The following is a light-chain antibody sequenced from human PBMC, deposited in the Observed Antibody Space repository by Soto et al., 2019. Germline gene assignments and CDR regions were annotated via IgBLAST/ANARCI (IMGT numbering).Light chain of an antibody. Sequence: SYELTQPPSVSVSPGQTARITCSGDALPKQYAYWYQQKPGQAPVLVIYKDSERPSGIPERFSGSSSGTTVTLTISGVQAEDEADYYCQSADSSGTYVFGTETKVTVL. V-gene: IGLV3-25*02. CDR2: KDS. J-gene: IGLJ1*01. CDR3: QSADSSGTYV. CDR1: ALPKQY.